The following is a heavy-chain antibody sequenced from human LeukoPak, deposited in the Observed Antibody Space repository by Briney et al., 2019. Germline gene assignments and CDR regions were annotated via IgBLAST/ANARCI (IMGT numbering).Heavy chain of an antibody. Sequence: GGSLRLSCAASGFTFSSYSMNWVRQAPGKGLEWVSYISSSSSSIYYADSVKGRFTISRDNSKNTLYLQMNSLRAEDTAVYYCANVPRRFGELLSDYWGQGTLVTVSS. V-gene: IGHV3-48*01. CDR3: ANVPRRFGELLSDY. J-gene: IGHJ4*02. D-gene: IGHD3-10*01. CDR2: ISSSSSSI. CDR1: GFTFSSYS.